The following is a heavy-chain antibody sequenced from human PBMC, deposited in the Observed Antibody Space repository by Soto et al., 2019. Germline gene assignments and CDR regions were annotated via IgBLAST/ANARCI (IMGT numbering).Heavy chain of an antibody. CDR1: GGSISSGGYP. V-gene: IGHV4-30-2*01. D-gene: IGHD3-10*01. J-gene: IGHJ4*02. CDR3: ARGYGSGSYPFDY. Sequence: SETLSLTCAVSGGSISSGGYPWSWIRQPPGKGLEWIGYIYHSGSTYYNPSLKSRVTISVDRSKNQFSLKLSSVTAADTAVYYCARGYGSGSYPFDYWGQGTLVTVPS. CDR2: IYHSGST.